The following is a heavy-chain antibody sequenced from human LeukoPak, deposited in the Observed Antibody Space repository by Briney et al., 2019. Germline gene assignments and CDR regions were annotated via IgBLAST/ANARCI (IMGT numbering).Heavy chain of an antibody. Sequence: GGSLRLSCAASGFTFSDYWTSWVRQAPGKGLEWVANIRQDGGEKYYVDSVKGRFTISRDNAKNSLYLQMNSLRAEDTAVYYCAPDGCSGGSCYLDPWGQGTLVTVSS. CDR2: IRQDGGEK. CDR1: GFTFSDYW. V-gene: IGHV3-7*01. D-gene: IGHD2-15*01. J-gene: IGHJ5*02. CDR3: APDGCSGGSCYLDP.